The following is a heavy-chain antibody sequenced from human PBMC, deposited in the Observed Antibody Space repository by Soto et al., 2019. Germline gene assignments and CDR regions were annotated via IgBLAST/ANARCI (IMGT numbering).Heavy chain of an antibody. Sequence: GGSLRLSCAASGFTFSSYAMSWVRQAPGKGLEWVSAISGGAGTTNYADSVKGRFTISRDNSNNTRYLQMNSLRAEHTAVYYCAKADPAVFRYFGCLSGGFDYWGQGTLVTVSS. CDR2: ISGGAGTT. CDR1: GFTFSSYA. CDR3: AKADPAVFRYFGCLSGGFDY. V-gene: IGHV3-23*01. D-gene: IGHD3-9*01. J-gene: IGHJ4*02.